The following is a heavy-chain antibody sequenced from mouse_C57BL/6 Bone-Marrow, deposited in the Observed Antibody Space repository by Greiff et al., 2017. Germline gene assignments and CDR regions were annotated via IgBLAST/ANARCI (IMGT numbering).Heavy chain of an antibody. J-gene: IGHJ3*01. CDR2: IRSKSNNYAT. Sequence: EVKLMESGGGLVQPKGSLKLSCAASGFSFNTYAMNWVRQAPGKGLEWVARIRSKSNNYATYYADSVKDRFTISRDDSESMLYLQMNNLKTEDTAMYYCVRQGWDRAYWGQGTLVTVSA. D-gene: IGHD3-3*01. CDR1: GFSFNTYA. CDR3: VRQGWDRAY. V-gene: IGHV10-1*01.